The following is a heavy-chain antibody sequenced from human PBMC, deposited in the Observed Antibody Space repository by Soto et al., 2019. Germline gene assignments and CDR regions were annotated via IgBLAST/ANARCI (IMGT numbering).Heavy chain of an antibody. J-gene: IGHJ5*02. CDR3: ARERYYYDSSGYYYVDP. CDR2: ISAYNGNT. V-gene: IGHV1-18*04. D-gene: IGHD3-22*01. Sequence: ASVKVSCKASGYTFTSYGISWVRQAPGQGLEWMGWISAYNGNTNYAQKLQGRVTMTTDTSTSTAYMELRSLRSDDTAVYYCARERYYYDSSGYYYVDPWGQGTLVTVSS. CDR1: GYTFTSYG.